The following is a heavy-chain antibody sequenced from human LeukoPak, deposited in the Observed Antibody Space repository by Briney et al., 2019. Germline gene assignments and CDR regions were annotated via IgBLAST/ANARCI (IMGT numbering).Heavy chain of an antibody. CDR2: ISYDGSNK. Sequence: GGSLRLSCAASGFTFSSYAMHWVRQAPGKGLEWVAVISYDGSNKYYADSVKGRFTISRDNSKNTLYLQMNSLRAEDTAVYYCARVTARGWAWYFDLWGRGTLVTVSS. J-gene: IGHJ2*01. D-gene: IGHD5-18*01. V-gene: IGHV3-30-3*01. CDR3: ARVTARGWAWYFDL. CDR1: GFTFSSYA.